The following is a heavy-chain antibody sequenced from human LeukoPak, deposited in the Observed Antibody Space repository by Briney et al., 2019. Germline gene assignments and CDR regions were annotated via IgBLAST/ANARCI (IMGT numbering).Heavy chain of an antibody. D-gene: IGHD3-10*01. CDR2: IYNNGNT. Sequence: PSETLSLTCTVSGGSISGYYWTWIRQSPGKGLEWIGYIYNNGNTNYNPSLKSRVTMSVDTSKNQFSLRLTSVTAADTAVYYCARDHEPGSGSKGTFDYWGQGTLVTVSS. CDR3: ARDHEPGSGSKGTFDY. CDR1: GGSISGYY. V-gene: IGHV4-59*01. J-gene: IGHJ4*02.